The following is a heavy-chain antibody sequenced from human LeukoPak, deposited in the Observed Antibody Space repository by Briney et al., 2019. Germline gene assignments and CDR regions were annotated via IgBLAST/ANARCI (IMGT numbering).Heavy chain of an antibody. Sequence: GGSLRLSCAASGFTFSSYSMNWVRQAPGKGLEWVSYISSSSSTIYYADSVKGRFTISRDNAKNTLYLQMNSLRAEDTAVYYCARGPRYCSSTSCETFDYWGQGTLVTVSS. D-gene: IGHD2-2*01. CDR3: ARGPRYCSSTSCETFDY. CDR2: ISSSSSTI. J-gene: IGHJ4*02. CDR1: GFTFSSYS. V-gene: IGHV3-48*04.